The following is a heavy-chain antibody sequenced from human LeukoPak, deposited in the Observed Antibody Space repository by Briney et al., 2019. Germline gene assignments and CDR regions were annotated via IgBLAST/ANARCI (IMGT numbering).Heavy chain of an antibody. Sequence: GGSLRLSCVASGFTFSKNWMHWVRQAPGKGLEWVSVIYSGGSTYYADSVKGRFTISRDNSKNTLYLQMNSLRAEDTAMFYCARHSYGGEAFDIWGQGTMVTVSS. J-gene: IGHJ3*02. CDR1: GFTFSKNW. D-gene: IGHD5-18*01. CDR3: ARHSYGGEAFDI. V-gene: IGHV3-66*04. CDR2: IYSGGST.